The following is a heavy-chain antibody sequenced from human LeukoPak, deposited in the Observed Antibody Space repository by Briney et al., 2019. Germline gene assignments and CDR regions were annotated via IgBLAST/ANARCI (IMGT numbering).Heavy chain of an antibody. CDR3: VRDFSYIPDY. D-gene: IGHD1-14*01. CDR2: ISAYDGLR. CDR1: GYTFTTYG. J-gene: IGHJ4*02. Sequence: ASVTVSFKASGYTFTTYGISWVRQAPGLGLEWMAWISAYDGLRNDAQKFQGRVTTTIDTSTNTAYMELRSLRSDDTAVYYCVRDFSYIPDYWGQGTLVIVSS. V-gene: IGHV1-18*01.